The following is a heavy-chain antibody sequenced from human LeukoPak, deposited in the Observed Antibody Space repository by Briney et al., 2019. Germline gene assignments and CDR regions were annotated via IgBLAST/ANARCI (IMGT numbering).Heavy chain of an antibody. Sequence: ASVKVSCKASGYMFASSGISWVRQAPGQGLEWMGWISAYNGNTKYAQKVQDRVTMTTDTSTSTAYMELTRLRSDDTAVYYCARDLPDYGGNSDWFDPWGQGTLVTVSS. J-gene: IGHJ5*02. D-gene: IGHD4-23*01. CDR2: ISAYNGNT. V-gene: IGHV1-18*01. CDR1: GYMFASSG. CDR3: ARDLPDYGGNSDWFDP.